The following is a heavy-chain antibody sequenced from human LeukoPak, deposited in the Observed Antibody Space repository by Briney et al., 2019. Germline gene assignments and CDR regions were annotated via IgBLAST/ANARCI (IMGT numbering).Heavy chain of an antibody. V-gene: IGHV3-30*18. D-gene: IGHD3-22*01. Sequence: GRSLRLSGAASGFTFTNYARHRVRQAPGKGLEWLAVISSDGSDKYYAECVKGRLTISRDDCKNMVYQQMHSLRAEDTAVYYCAKIGKDSSGYDFQHWGQGTLVIVSS. CDR3: AKIGKDSSGYDFQH. CDR2: ISSDGSDK. CDR1: GFTFTNYA. J-gene: IGHJ1*01.